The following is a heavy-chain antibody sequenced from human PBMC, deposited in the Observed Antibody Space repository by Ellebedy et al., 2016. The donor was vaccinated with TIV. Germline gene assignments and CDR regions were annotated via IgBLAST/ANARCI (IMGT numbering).Heavy chain of an antibody. CDR2: IYPGDSDT. Sequence: GESLKISCKGSGYRFTNYWIAWVRQMPGKGLEWMGIIYPGDSDTRYSPAFHGQVTISADKSISTAYLQWSSLKASDTAMYSCARAVDYHLDYWGRGTLVTVSS. V-gene: IGHV5-51*01. J-gene: IGHJ4*02. CDR3: ARAVDYHLDY. CDR1: GYRFTNYW. D-gene: IGHD4-11*01.